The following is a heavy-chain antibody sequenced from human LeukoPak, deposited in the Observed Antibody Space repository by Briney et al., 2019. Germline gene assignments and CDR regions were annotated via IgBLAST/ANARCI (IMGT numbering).Heavy chain of an antibody. CDR1: GFTFRSYG. D-gene: IGHD5-12*01. CDR3: AKDRDSGYDITKYL. Sequence: GGSLRLSCAASGFTFRSYGMHWVRQAPGKGLEWVAFIRYDGSNKYYADSVKGRFTISRDNSKNTLYLQMNSLRAEDTAVYYCAKDRDSGYDITKYLGGQGTLVTVSS. J-gene: IGHJ4*02. CDR2: IRYDGSNK. V-gene: IGHV3-30*02.